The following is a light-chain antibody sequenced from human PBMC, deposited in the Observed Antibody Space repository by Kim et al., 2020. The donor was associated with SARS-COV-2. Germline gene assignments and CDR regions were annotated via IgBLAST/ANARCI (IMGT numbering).Light chain of an antibody. J-gene: IGLJ1*01. CDR1: KLGDKY. V-gene: IGLV3-1*01. Sequence: VAPGQTASITCSGDKLGDKYACWYQQKPGQSPVLVIYQDSKRPSGIPERFSSSNSGNTATLTISGTQAMDEADYYCQAWDSSTEVFGTGTNVTVL. CDR2: QDS. CDR3: QAWDSSTEV.